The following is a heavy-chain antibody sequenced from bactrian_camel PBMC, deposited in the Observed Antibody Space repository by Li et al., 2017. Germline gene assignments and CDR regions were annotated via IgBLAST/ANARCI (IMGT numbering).Heavy chain of an antibody. CDR1: GFTTRTYA. Sequence: VQLVESGGGSVQAGGSLRLSCVGSGFTTRTYAMSWVRQAPGKGLEWVSSISSAEITYYADSVKGRFTISKDVAKNTLYLQMISLKPEDTAMYYWAADPRRGWVCFKSSVTRPADLAYWGQGTQVTVS. J-gene: IGHJ6*01. D-gene: IGHD3*01. CDR3: AADPRRGWVCFKSSVTRPADLAY. CDR2: ISSAEIT. V-gene: IGHV3S31*01.